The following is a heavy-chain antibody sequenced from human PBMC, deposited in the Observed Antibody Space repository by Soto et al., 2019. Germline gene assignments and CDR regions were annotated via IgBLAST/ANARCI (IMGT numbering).Heavy chain of an antibody. CDR1: GYTFTDYY. CDR3: ARGVSGWSLFDL. D-gene: IGHD6-19*01. CDR2: INVNSGVT. J-gene: IGHJ4*02. Sequence: QVQLVQSGAEVKKPGASVKVSCTASGYTFTDYYVHWVRQAPGQGLEWMGWINVNSGVTNLAQKFQGWVTLSRDTSVSTAYMELNRLKSDDTAEFFCARGVSGWSLFDLWGQGTLVTVSS. V-gene: IGHV1-2*04.